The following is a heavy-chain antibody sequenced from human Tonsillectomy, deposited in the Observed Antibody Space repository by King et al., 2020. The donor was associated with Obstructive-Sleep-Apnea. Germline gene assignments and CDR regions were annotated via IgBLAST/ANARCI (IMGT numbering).Heavy chain of an antibody. D-gene: IGHD5-18*01. Sequence: VQLVESGGGLAQPGGSLRLSCAASGFTLSTYWMHWVRQTPWKGLVWVSRINPDGSITSYAEPVKGRFTISRDNAKDTLYLQMNRLRAEDTAIYYCARATYTYGYAFDMWGQGTMVTVSS. CDR1: GFTLSTYW. CDR3: ARATYTYGYAFDM. J-gene: IGHJ3*02. CDR2: INPDGSIT. V-gene: IGHV3-74*01.